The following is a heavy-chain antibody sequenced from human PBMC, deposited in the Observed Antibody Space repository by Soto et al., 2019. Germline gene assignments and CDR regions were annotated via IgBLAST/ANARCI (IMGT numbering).Heavy chain of an antibody. J-gene: IGHJ4*02. V-gene: IGHV1-8*01. CDR2: MNPNSGHT. CDR1: GYTFTSFD. CDR3: TRGRNSGDGYNGGGY. Sequence: EASVKVSCKASGYTFTSFDINWVRQATGQGLEWMGWMNPNSGHTGYAQKFQGRVTMTRDTSISTAYMELSSLRYEDTAVYYCTRGRNSGDGYNGGGYWGQGTLVTVS. D-gene: IGHD1-1*01.